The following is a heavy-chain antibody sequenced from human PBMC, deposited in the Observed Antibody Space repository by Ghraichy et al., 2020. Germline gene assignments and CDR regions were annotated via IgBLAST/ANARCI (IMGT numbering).Heavy chain of an antibody. V-gene: IGHV3-48*02. CDR2: SSSSSTVI. CDR3: SRDSGDGYFFEY. CDR1: GITFSTYN. D-gene: IGHD2-21*01. Sequence: GGSLRLSCEASGITFSTYNMNWVRQAPGKGLEWVSYSSSSSTVIYYGDSVKGRFTISRDNAKNSLYLQMNSLRDEDTAVYYCSRDSGDGYFFEYWGQGTLVTVSS. J-gene: IGHJ4*02.